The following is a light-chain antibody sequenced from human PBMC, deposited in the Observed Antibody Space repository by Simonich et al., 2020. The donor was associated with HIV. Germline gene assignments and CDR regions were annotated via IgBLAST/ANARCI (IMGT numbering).Light chain of an antibody. CDR3: CSYAGSYTFV. J-gene: IGLJ2*01. Sequence: QSALTQPASVSGSPGQSITISCTGTSSDVGGYNYVSWYQQHPGKAPKLMIYDVSKWPSGVPDRFSGAKSGNTASLTISGLQTEDEADYYCCSYAGSYTFVFGEGTKLTVL. V-gene: IGLV2-11*01. CDR2: DVS. CDR1: SSDVGGYNY.